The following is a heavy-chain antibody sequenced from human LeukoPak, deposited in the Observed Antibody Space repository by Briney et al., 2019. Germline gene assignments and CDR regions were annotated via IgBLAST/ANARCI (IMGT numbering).Heavy chain of an antibody. V-gene: IGHV4-34*01. Sequence: SETLSLTCAVYGGSFSGYYWSWIRQPPGKGLEWIGEINHSGSTNYNPSLKSRVTISVDTSKNQFSLKLSSVTAADTAVYYYARDGNYDILTGYGYYMDVWGKGTTVTISS. CDR1: GGSFSGYY. J-gene: IGHJ6*03. CDR2: INHSGST. D-gene: IGHD3-9*01. CDR3: ARDGNYDILTGYGYYMDV.